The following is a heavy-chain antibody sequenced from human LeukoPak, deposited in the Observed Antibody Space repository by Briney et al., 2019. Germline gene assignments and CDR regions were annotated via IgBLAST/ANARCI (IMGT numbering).Heavy chain of an antibody. J-gene: IGHJ4*02. CDR1: GFTFSSYE. CDR3: ARISKRGGYDY. CDR2: ITVSGSTK. Sequence: TGGSLRLSCAASGFTFSSYEMNWVRQAPGKGLEWVSYITVSGSTKYYTDSVKGRFTISRDNNKNSLYLLMNSLRAEDTAIYYCARISKRGGYDYWGQGTLVTVSS. V-gene: IGHV3-48*03. D-gene: IGHD5-24*01.